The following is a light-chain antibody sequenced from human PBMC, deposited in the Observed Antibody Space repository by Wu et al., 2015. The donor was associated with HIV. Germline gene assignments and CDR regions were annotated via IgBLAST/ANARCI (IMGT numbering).Light chain of an antibody. J-gene: IGKJ5*01. Sequence: AIQLTQSPSSLSASIGDRVNITCRASQDIFTYLAWYQQTPGKAPRVLIYDASSLQSGVSSRFSGSGSGADFTLTISGLQREVFAVYFCQQLNSFPLTFGQGSRLEI. V-gene: IGKV1-13*02. CDR3: QQLNSFPLT. CDR2: DAS. CDR1: QDIFTY.